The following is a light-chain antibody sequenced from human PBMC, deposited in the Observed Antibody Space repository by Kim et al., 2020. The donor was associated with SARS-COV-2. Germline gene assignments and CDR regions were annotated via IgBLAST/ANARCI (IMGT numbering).Light chain of an antibody. J-gene: IGKJ2*01. Sequence: ASVGDRVTITWRASQGVSSALAWYQQKPGKAPKLLIYDASSLESGVPSRFSGSGSGTDFTLTISSLQPEDFATYYCQQFNNYPPYTFGQGTKLEI. V-gene: IGKV1D-13*01. CDR3: QQFNNYPPYT. CDR2: DAS. CDR1: QGVSSA.